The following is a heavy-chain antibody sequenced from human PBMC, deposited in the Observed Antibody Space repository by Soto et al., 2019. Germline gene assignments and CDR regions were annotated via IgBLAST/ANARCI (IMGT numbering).Heavy chain of an antibody. CDR1: GFTFSSYW. V-gene: IGHV3-74*01. CDR3: TREKFDP. Sequence: SGGSLRLSCAASGFTFSSYWMHWVRQAPGKGLVWVSRIKTDGSSTNYADSVKGRFTISRDNAKNTLYLQMNSLRPEDTAVYYCTREKFDPWGQGTLVTVSS. CDR2: IKTDGSST. J-gene: IGHJ5*02.